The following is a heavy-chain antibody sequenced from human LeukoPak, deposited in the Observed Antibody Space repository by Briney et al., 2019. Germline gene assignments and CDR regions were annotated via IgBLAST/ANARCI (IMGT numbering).Heavy chain of an antibody. CDR3: AGRYSGHDAFDF. V-gene: IGHV5-51*01. D-gene: IGHD1-26*01. CDR2: IHPVDSDP. J-gene: IGHJ3*01. CDR1: GYSFTNYW. Sequence: GESLKISCKASGYSFTNYWIGWVRQIPGKGLEWMGIIHPVDSDPTYSPSFQGQVTISADTSINTAYLQWSSLKASDTAIYYCAGRYSGHDAFDFWGQGTMVTVSS.